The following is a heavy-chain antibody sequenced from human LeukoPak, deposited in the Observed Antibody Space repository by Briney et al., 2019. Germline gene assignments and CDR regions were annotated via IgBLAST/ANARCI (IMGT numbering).Heavy chain of an antibody. CDR3: ARDPQGAAFDS. Sequence: GGSLRLSCAASGFTFSSYEMNWVRQAPGKWLEWVSYISISGSIIYYAGSVKGRFTISRDNAKNLLYLQMNSLRAEDTAVYYCARDPQGAAFDSWGQGTMVTVSS. CDR1: GFTFSSYE. J-gene: IGHJ3*02. CDR2: ISISGSII. V-gene: IGHV3-48*03. D-gene: IGHD3-16*01.